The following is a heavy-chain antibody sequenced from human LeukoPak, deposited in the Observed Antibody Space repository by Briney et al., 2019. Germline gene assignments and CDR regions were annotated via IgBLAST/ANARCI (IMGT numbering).Heavy chain of an antibody. CDR2: IYHRGST. J-gene: IGHJ4*02. V-gene: IGHV4-59*08. CDR3: VRHCYASGSDPLCYFDY. Sequence: SETLSLTCTVSGGSISPYYWSWIRQPPGKGLEWIGYIYHRGSTNYNPSLKSRVTISIDTSKNQFSLKVSSVTAADTAVYYCVRHCYASGSDPLCYFDYWGQGTLVTVSS. D-gene: IGHD3-10*01. CDR1: GGSISPYY.